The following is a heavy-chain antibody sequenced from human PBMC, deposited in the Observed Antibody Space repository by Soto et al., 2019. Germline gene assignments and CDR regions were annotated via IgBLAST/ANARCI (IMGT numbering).Heavy chain of an antibody. V-gene: IGHV1-18*01. D-gene: IGHD3-3*01. CDR2: VNALNGKR. CDR1: GFTFTSYG. CDR3: ARDDDFWGGSLLH. J-gene: IGHJ4*02. Sequence: QVQLVQSGPELKNPGASVKVACKASGFTFTSYGFSWVRQAPGQGLEWMGWVNALNGKRNYAHNLQGRVTMTTDTSTSTAYMERRSLRSDDTALYYCARDDDFWGGSLLHWGQRTLITVSS.